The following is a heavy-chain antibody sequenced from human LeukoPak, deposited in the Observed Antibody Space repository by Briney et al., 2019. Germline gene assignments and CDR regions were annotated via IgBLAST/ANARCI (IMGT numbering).Heavy chain of an antibody. CDR3: ARRALYYYGSGSYVD. CDR2: TNHSGRT. CDR1: GGSFSGYY. J-gene: IGHJ4*02. V-gene: IGHV4-34*01. D-gene: IGHD3-10*01. Sequence: SETLSLTCAVYGGSFSGYYWSWIRQPPGKGLEWIGETNHSGRTNYNPSLKSRATISVDTSKNQFSLKLSSVTAADTAVYYCARRALYYYGSGSYVDWGQGTLVTVSS.